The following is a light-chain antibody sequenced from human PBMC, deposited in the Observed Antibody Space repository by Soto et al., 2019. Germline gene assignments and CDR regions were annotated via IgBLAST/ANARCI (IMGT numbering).Light chain of an antibody. CDR3: QQYHDWPLT. Sequence: EIVLTQSPATLSVSPGESAALSCRASQSISSNLAWYQQKPGQPPRLLISGASTRATGIPARFSGSGSGTEFTLNISSLQSEDLAVYHCQQYHDWPLTFGGGTKVEIK. J-gene: IGKJ4*01. CDR1: QSISSN. V-gene: IGKV3-15*01. CDR2: GAS.